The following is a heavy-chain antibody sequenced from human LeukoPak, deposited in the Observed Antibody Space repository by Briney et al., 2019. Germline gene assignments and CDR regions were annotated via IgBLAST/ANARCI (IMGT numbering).Heavy chain of an antibody. CDR3: AITGYYDSSGSYYFDY. CDR2: INHSGST. D-gene: IGHD3-22*01. J-gene: IGHJ4*02. CDR1: GGSFSGYY. V-gene: IGHV4-34*01. Sequence: SETLSLTCAVYGGSFSGYYWSWIRRPPGKGLEWIGEINHSGSTDYNPSLKSRVTISVDTSKNQFSLKLSSVTAADTAVYYCAITGYYDSSGSYYFDYWGQGTLVTVSS.